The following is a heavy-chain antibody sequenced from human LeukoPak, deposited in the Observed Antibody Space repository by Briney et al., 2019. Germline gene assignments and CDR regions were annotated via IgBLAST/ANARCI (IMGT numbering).Heavy chain of an antibody. V-gene: IGHV4-59*08. CDR2: IYSGST. CDR3: ASVPAL. Sequence: SETLSLTCTVSGGSTSNSYWSWIRQLPGKGLEWIGYIYSGSTKYNPSLKSRVTISEDTSKNQISLKMTSVTAADTAVYYCASVPALWGQGALVTVSS. J-gene: IGHJ4*02. CDR1: GGSTSNSY.